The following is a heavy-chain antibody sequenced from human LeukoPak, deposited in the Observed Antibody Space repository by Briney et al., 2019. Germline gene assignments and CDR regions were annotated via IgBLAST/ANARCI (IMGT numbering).Heavy chain of an antibody. D-gene: IGHD6-19*01. J-gene: IGHJ4*02. CDR3: ARDLGYSSGWYRTNYFDY. CDR2: IYYSGST. V-gene: IGHV4-59*01. Sequence: SETLSLTCTVSGGSLSSYYWSWIRQPPGKGLEWIGYIYYSGSTNYNPSLKSRVTISVDTPKNQFSLKLSSVTAADTAVYYCARDLGYSSGWYRTNYFDYWGQGTLVTVSS. CDR1: GGSLSSYY.